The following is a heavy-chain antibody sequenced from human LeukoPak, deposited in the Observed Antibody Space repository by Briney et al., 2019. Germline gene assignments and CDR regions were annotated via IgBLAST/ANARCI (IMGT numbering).Heavy chain of an antibody. V-gene: IGHV1-24*01. D-gene: IGHD3-22*01. CDR3: ATSGGARRDSSGLLFDY. CDR1: GYTLTELS. Sequence: GASVKVSCKVSGYTLTELSMHWVRQAPGKGLEWMGGFDPEDGETIYAQKFQGRVTMTEDTSTDTAYMELSSLRSEDTAVYYCATSGGARRDSSGLLFDYWGQGTLVTVSS. J-gene: IGHJ4*02. CDR2: FDPEDGET.